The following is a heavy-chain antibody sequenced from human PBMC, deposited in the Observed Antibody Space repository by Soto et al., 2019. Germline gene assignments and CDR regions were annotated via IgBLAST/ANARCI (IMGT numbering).Heavy chain of an antibody. Sequence: QPGGSLRLSCAASGFTFSSYWMHWVRQAPGKGLVWVSRINSDGSSTTYADSVKGRFTISRDNAKNTLYLQMNSLRAEDTAVFYCARARIAVAGFDYWGQGTLVTVSS. D-gene: IGHD6-19*01. CDR1: GFTFSSYW. CDR2: INSDGSST. V-gene: IGHV3-74*01. CDR3: ARARIAVAGFDY. J-gene: IGHJ4*02.